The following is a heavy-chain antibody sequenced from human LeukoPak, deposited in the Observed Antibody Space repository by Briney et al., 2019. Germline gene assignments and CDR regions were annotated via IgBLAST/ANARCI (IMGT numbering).Heavy chain of an antibody. J-gene: IGHJ4*02. D-gene: IGHD6-13*01. Sequence: PGGSLRLSCAASGFTFTSYGMHWVRQAPGKGLEWVALISYDGRDIYYLDSVEGRFTISRDNSKNTVFLQMNSLRTEDTAVYYCAKPPKDDNASWYYYFDSWGQGTLVTVSS. CDR2: ISYDGRDI. CDR1: GFTFTSYG. V-gene: IGHV3-30*18. CDR3: AKPPKDDNASWYYYFDS.